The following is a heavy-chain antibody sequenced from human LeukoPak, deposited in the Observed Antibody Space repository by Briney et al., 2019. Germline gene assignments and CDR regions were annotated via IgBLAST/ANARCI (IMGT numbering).Heavy chain of an antibody. Sequence: SETLSLTCTVSGASISSTTDYWGWIRQPPGKGLEWIGSMSYGGRTYYKPSLKGRVAISADTSKNQFSLKLNSVTAADTAVYYCARGFPQYNGYDQHWDQGALVTVSS. CDR1: GASISSTTDY. D-gene: IGHD5-12*01. J-gene: IGHJ1*01. CDR2: MSYGGRT. V-gene: IGHV4-39*07. CDR3: ARGFPQYNGYDQH.